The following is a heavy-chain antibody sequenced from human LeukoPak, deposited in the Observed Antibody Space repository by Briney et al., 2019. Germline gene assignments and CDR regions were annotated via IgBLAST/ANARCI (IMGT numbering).Heavy chain of an antibody. CDR1: GFTFSDYW. V-gene: IGHV3-7*01. CDR3: ARDLSSSSPYFDL. CDR2: INKDGTEK. J-gene: IGHJ4*02. D-gene: IGHD6-6*01. Sequence: PGGSLRLSCAGSGFTFSDYWVDWVRQAPGKGLEWVANINKDGTEKNYLESVKGRFTISRDNAKDSLYLQMNNLRAEDTAVYYCARDLSSSSPYFDLWGQGTLVTVSS.